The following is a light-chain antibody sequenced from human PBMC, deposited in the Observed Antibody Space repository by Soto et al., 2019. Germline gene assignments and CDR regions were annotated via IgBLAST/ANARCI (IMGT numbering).Light chain of an antibody. V-gene: IGKV3-20*01. CDR2: GAS. Sequence: IVLTQSPGTLSLSPGERTTLSCRASQSISRYLAWYQQKPGQGPRLLIYGASSRATGTPDRFSGSGSGTDFTLTINRLEPEDFALYYCQQYGGSPQTFGQGTKVDIK. CDR1: QSISRY. CDR3: QQYGGSPQT. J-gene: IGKJ1*01.